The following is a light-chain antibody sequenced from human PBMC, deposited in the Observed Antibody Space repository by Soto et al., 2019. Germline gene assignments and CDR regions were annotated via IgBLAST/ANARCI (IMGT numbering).Light chain of an antibody. CDR1: ETVSSNY. V-gene: IGKV3-20*01. J-gene: IGKJ4*01. CDR3: QQYSSLPPLT. CDR2: RAS. Sequence: EIVLTQSPGALSLSPGDRATLSCRASETVSSNYLAWYQQKPGQAPRLLIYRASIRASGIPDRFSGSGSGTDFTLTINRLEPEDFALYYCQQYSSLPPLTFGGGTKVEI.